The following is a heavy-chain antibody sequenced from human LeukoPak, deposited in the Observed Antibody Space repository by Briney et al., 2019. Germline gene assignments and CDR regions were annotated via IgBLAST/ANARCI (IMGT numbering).Heavy chain of an antibody. Sequence: GGSLRLSCAASGFTVNNNYMSWVRQAPGKGLEWVSAISGGDGSTYYADSVKGRFTISRDNSKNTLYLQMNSLRAEDTAVYYCAKDSAQSSSWYFYFDYWGQGTLVTVSS. CDR1: GFTVNNNY. J-gene: IGHJ4*02. D-gene: IGHD6-13*01. CDR3: AKDSAQSSSWYFYFDY. V-gene: IGHV3-23*01. CDR2: ISGGDGST.